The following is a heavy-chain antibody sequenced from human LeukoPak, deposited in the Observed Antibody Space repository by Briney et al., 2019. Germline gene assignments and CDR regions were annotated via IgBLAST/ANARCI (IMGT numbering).Heavy chain of an antibody. D-gene: IGHD2-15*01. CDR1: GFTFSSYA. CDR2: ISGSGGST. Sequence: PGGSLRLSCAASGFTFSSYAMSWVRQAPGKGLEWVSAISGSGGSTYYADSVKGRFTISRDNSKNTLYLQMNSLRAEDTAVYYCAKGGVVVVAATCFDYWGQGTLVTVSS. J-gene: IGHJ4*02. V-gene: IGHV3-23*01. CDR3: AKGGVVVVAATCFDY.